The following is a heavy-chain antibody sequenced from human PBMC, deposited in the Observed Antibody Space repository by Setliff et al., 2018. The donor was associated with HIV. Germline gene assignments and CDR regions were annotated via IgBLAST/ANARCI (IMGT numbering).Heavy chain of an antibody. V-gene: IGHV1-69*05. CDR1: GGTFSSYA. J-gene: IGHJ4*02. Sequence: ASVKVSCKASGGTFSSYAISWVRQAPGQGLEWMGGIIPVFGTANYAQKFQDRVTFTTAESTVYMEVNSLTTEDTAVYYCARDRNCDNGCYSSADHWGLGTLVTVSS. D-gene: IGHD2-21*01. CDR3: ARDRNCDNGCYSSADH. CDR2: IIPVFGTA.